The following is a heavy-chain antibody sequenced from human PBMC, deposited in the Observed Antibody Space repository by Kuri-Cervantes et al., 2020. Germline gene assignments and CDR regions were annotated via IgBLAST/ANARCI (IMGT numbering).Heavy chain of an antibody. Sequence: ASVKVSCKASGYTFTGYYMHWVRQAPGQGLEWMGWINPNSGGTNYAQKFQGRVTMTTDTSTSTAYMELRSLRSDDTAVYYCASLRGYSGYDKKSTGRGDAFDIWGQGTMVTVSS. CDR1: GYTFTGYY. D-gene: IGHD5-12*01. CDR2: INPNSGGT. V-gene: IGHV1-2*02. CDR3: ASLRGYSGYDKKSTGRGDAFDI. J-gene: IGHJ3*02.